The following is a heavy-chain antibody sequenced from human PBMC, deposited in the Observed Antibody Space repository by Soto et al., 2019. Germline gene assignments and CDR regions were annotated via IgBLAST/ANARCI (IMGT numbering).Heavy chain of an antibody. CDR2: ISAYNGNT. D-gene: IGHD3-22*01. CDR3: ARDPPMIPGSTQGAFDL. V-gene: IGHV1-18*01. CDR1: GYTLTSYC. J-gene: IGHJ3*01. Sequence: ASVKVSCKASGYTLTSYCISWVRQAPGQGLEWMGWISAYNGNTNYAQKLQGRVTMTTDTSTNTAYMELRSLTSDDTAVNSGARDPPMIPGSTQGAFDLCGQGKMIT.